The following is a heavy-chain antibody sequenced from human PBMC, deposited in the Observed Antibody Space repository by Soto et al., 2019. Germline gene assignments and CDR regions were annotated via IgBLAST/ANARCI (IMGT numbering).Heavy chain of an antibody. D-gene: IGHD3-9*01. J-gene: IGHJ4*02. Sequence: EVQLVESGGGLVKPGGSLRLSCAASGFTFSSYSMNWVRQAPGKGLEWVSAISGSGGSTYYADSVKGRFTISRDNSKNTLYLQMNSLRAEDTAVYYCAKYFDWLLYNGVDYWGQGTLVTVSS. V-gene: IGHV3-23*04. CDR2: ISGSGGST. CDR3: AKYFDWLLYNGVDY. CDR1: GFTFSSYS.